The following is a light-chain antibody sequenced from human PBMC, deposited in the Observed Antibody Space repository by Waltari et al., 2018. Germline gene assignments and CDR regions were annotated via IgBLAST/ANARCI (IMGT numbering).Light chain of an antibody. V-gene: IGLV2-14*03. Sequence: QSALTQPASGSGSPGQSITIPCPGTRRDVGNYNFSPWYQQKPGKAPKLMIYDVSNRPSGVSYRFSGSKSGNTASLTISGLQAEDEADYYCSSYTSSSSFVFGSGTTVTVL. CDR1: RRDVGNYNF. J-gene: IGLJ1*01. CDR3: SSYTSSSSFV. CDR2: DVS.